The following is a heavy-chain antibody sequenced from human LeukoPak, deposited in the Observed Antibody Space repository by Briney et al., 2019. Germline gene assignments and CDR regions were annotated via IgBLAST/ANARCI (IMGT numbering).Heavy chain of an antibody. CDR1: GYTFTSYA. D-gene: IGHD3-22*01. Sequence: SVKVSCKASGYTFTSYAISWVRQAPGQGLEWMGRIIPILGIANYAQKFQGRVTITADKSTSTAYMELSSLRSEDTAVYYCATQPNKIQLWSDNYDSSGYFDYWGQGTLVTVSS. J-gene: IGHJ4*02. CDR2: IIPILGIA. CDR3: ATQPNKIQLWSDNYDSSGYFDY. V-gene: IGHV1-69*04.